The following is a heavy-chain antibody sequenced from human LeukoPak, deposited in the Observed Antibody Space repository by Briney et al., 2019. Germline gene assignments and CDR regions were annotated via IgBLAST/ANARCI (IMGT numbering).Heavy chain of an antibody. V-gene: IGHV3-23*01. CDR1: GFTFSTYV. Sequence: PGGSLRPSCAASGFTFSTYVMSWVRQAPGKGLEWVSTISGIGAGTYYADSVKGRFTISRDNSKNTLYLQMNSLRAEDTAVYYCAKKGISAADTFDYWGQGTLVTVSS. D-gene: IGHD6-13*01. CDR2: ISGIGAGT. CDR3: AKKGISAADTFDY. J-gene: IGHJ4*02.